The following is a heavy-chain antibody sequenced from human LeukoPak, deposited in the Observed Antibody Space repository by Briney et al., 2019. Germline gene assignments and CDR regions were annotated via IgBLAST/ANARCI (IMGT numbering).Heavy chain of an antibody. D-gene: IGHD4-23*01. Sequence: SETLSLTCTVSGGSVSSGSYYWSWIRQPPGKGLEWIGYIYYSGSTNYNPSLKSRVTISVGTSKNQFSLKLSSVTAADTAVYYCARLDYGGNPIDYWGQGTLVTVSS. CDR3: ARLDYGGNPIDY. V-gene: IGHV4-61*01. CDR1: GGSVSSGSYY. CDR2: IYYSGST. J-gene: IGHJ4*02.